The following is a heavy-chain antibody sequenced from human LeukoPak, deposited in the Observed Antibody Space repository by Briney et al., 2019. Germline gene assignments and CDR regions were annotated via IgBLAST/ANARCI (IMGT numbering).Heavy chain of an antibody. D-gene: IGHD3-22*01. V-gene: IGHV3-23*01. CDR1: GFTFVDYA. J-gene: IGHJ5*02. CDR3: AKGVYESSGYHFAL. Sequence: GGSLGLSCAASGFTFVDYAMSWVRQTQGKGLEWVSTITGKGGGTYYTDFVKGRFTISRDNSKNTLFLQMNSLRVDDTAVYFCAKGVYESSGYHFALWGQGTLVTVSS. CDR2: ITGKGGGT.